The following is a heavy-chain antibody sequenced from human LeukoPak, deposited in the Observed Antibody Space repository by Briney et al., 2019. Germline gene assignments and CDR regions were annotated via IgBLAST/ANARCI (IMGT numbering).Heavy chain of an antibody. V-gene: IGHV3-21*03. Sequence: PGGSLRLSCAASGFTFCSYSMNWVRQAPGKGLEWVSSISSSSSYIYYADSVKGRFTISRDNAKNSLYLQMNSLRAEDTTVYYCARDFNWLIDYWGQGTLVTVSS. CDR1: GFTFCSYS. CDR2: ISSSSSYI. CDR3: ARDFNWLIDY. J-gene: IGHJ4*02. D-gene: IGHD3-9*01.